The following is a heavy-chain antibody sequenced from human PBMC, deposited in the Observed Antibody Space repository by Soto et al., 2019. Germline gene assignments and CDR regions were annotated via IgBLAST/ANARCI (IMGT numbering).Heavy chain of an antibody. V-gene: IGHV1-18*04. D-gene: IGHD6-19*01. CDR2: ISAYNGNT. CDR3: ARENSPYSSGWYRRHYYYGMDV. J-gene: IGHJ6*02. CDR1: GYTFTSYG. Sequence: RASVKVSCKASGYTFTSYGISWVRQAPGQGLEWMGWISAYNGNTNYAQKLQGRVTMTTDTSTSTAYMELRSLRSDDTAVYYCARENSPYSSGWYRRHYYYGMDVWGQGTTVTV.